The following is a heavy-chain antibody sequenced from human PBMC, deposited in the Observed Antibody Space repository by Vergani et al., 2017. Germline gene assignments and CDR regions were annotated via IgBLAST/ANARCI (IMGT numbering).Heavy chain of an antibody. J-gene: IGHJ4*02. CDR3: ARGQLREPNKLSGTVFDY. Sequence: EVQLVESGGGLVQPGGSLRLSCAASGFTFGDYAMSWFRQAPGKGLEWVGFIRSKAYGGTTEYAASVKGRFTISRDDSKSIAYLQMNSLKTEDTAVYYCARGQLREPNKLSGTVFDYWGQGTLVTVSS. D-gene: IGHD6-13*01. V-gene: IGHV3-49*03. CDR2: IRSKAYGGTT. CDR1: GFTFGDYA.